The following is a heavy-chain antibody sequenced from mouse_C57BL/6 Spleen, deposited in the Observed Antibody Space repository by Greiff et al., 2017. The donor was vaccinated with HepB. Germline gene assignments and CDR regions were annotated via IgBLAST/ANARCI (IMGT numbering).Heavy chain of an antibody. D-gene: IGHD1-1*01. CDR1: GYAFSSSW. V-gene: IGHV1-82*01. CDR2: IYPGDGDT. J-gene: IGHJ3*01. Sequence: QVQLQQSGPELVKPGASVKISCKASGYAFSSSWMNWVKQRPGKGLEWIGRIYPGDGDTNYNGKFKGKATLTADKSSSTAYMQLSSLTSEDSAVSFCARDYGSSAFAYWGQGTLVTVSA. CDR3: ARDYGSSAFAY.